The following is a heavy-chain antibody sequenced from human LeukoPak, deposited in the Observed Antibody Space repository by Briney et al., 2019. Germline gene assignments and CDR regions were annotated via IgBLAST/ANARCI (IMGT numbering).Heavy chain of an antibody. CDR1: GGSISSYY. CDR2: IYYSGST. V-gene: IGHV4-59*08. Sequence: SETLSLTCTVSGGSISSYYWSWIRQPPGKGLEWIGYIYYSGSTNYNPSLKSRVTISVDTSKNQFSLKLSSVTAADTAVYYCARQRHCSGGSCYSGLVYFDYWGQGTLVTVSS. D-gene: IGHD2-15*01. CDR3: ARQRHCSGGSCYSGLVYFDY. J-gene: IGHJ4*02.